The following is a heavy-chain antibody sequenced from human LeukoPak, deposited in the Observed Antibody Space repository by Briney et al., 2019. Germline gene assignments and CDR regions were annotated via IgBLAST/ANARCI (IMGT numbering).Heavy chain of an antibody. Sequence: GGSLRLSCAASGFTFSSYAMHWVRQAPGKGLEWVAVISYDGSNKYYADSVKGRFTISRDNSKNTLYLQMNSLRAEDTAVYYCARDPSPEGGFYYYYYGMDVWGQGTTVTVSS. CDR1: GFTFSSYA. D-gene: IGHD3-16*01. J-gene: IGHJ6*02. CDR3: ARDPSPEGGFYYYYYGMDV. V-gene: IGHV3-30-3*01. CDR2: ISYDGSNK.